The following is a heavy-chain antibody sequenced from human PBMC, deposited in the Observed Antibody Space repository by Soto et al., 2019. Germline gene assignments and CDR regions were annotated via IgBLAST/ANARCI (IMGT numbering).Heavy chain of an antibody. Sequence: SETLSLTYTVSGGSIRSYYWSWIRQPPGKGLEWIGYIYYSGSTNYNPSLKSRVTISVDTSKNQFSLKLSSVTAADTAVYYCASQMTTAKNWFDPWGQGTLVTVSS. CDR2: IYYSGST. V-gene: IGHV4-59*08. CDR1: GGSIRSYY. J-gene: IGHJ5*02. CDR3: ASQMTTAKNWFDP. D-gene: IGHD4-4*01.